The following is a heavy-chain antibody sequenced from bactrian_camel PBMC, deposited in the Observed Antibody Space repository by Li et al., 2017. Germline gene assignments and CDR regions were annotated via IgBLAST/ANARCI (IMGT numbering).Heavy chain of an antibody. CDR1: GFTFSSYA. CDR2: INSGGGST. J-gene: IGHJ4*01. Sequence: VQLVESGGGLVQPGGSLRLSCAASGFTFSSYAMSWVRQAPGKGLEWVSAINSGGGSTYYRDSVKGRFTISRDNAKNTLSLQMNNLKPEDTAMYFCAAEDSPTCNQGGGSQWEVNCWGRGTQVTVS. V-gene: IGHV3S31*01. CDR3: AAEDSPTCNQGGGSQWEVNC. D-gene: IGHD2*01.